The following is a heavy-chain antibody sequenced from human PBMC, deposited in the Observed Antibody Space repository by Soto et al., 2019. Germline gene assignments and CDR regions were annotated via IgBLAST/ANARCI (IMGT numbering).Heavy chain of an antibody. Sequence: GESLKISCKGSGYSFTSYWIGWVRQMPGKGLEWMGIIYPGDSDTRYSPSFQGQVTISADKSISTAYLQWSSLKASDTAMYYCARHAGRGYSYADAFDIWGQGTMVTVSS. CDR1: GYSFTSYW. V-gene: IGHV5-51*01. CDR2: IYPGDSDT. D-gene: IGHD5-18*01. J-gene: IGHJ3*02. CDR3: ARHAGRGYSYADAFDI.